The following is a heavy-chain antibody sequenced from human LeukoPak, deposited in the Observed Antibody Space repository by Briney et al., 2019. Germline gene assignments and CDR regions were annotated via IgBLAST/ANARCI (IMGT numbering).Heavy chain of an antibody. D-gene: IGHD1-14*01. V-gene: IGHV4-59*08. CDR1: GGSISSYY. CDR2: IYYSGST. Sequence: SETLSLTCTVSGGSISSYYWSWIRQPPGKVLEWIGYIYYSGSTNYNPSLKSRVTISVDTSKNQFSLKLSSVTAADTAVYYCASPGSLKTNAFDIWGQGTMVTVSS. J-gene: IGHJ3*02. CDR3: ASPGSLKTNAFDI.